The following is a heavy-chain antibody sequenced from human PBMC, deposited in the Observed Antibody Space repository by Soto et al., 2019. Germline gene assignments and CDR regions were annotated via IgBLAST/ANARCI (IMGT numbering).Heavy chain of an antibody. J-gene: IGHJ4*02. CDR2: IYYNRST. D-gene: IGHD4-17*01. Sequence: SETLSLTCTISGASMTSSSYFWGFVRQPPGLGLEWIGTIYYNRSTYYSTSLKSRVAISVDTSKNLFSLSLRSVTAADTAMYYCAITTVTYPDYFDFWGQGALVTVSS. V-gene: IGHV4-39*01. CDR1: GASMTSSSYF. CDR3: AITTVTYPDYFDF.